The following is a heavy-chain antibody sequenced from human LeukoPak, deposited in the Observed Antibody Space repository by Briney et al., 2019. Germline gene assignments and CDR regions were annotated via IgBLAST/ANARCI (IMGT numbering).Heavy chain of an antibody. CDR2: ITSSSNYM. V-gene: IGHV3-21*01. Sequence: PGRSLRRSCAASGFTFNTYSMNWVRQAPGKGLEWVSSITSSSNYMYYADSVRGRFTISRDNAKNSLYLQMNSLRAEDTAVYYCASFMTTVSINDYWGQGTLVTVSS. D-gene: IGHD4-17*01. CDR1: GFTFNTYS. J-gene: IGHJ4*02. CDR3: ASFMTTVSINDY.